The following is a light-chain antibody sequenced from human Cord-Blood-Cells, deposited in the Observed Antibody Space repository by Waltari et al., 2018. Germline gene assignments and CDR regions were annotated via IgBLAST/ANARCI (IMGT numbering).Light chain of an antibody. CDR2: EVS. CDR1: SSDVGGYNY. Sequence: QSALTQPPSASGSPGQSVTISCTGTSSDVGGYNYVYWYQQHPGKAPKLMIYEVSKQPSGVPDRFSGSKSGNTASLTVSGLQAEDEADYYCSSYAGSNNLVFGGGTKLTVL. J-gene: IGLJ2*01. CDR3: SSYAGSNNLV. V-gene: IGLV2-8*01.